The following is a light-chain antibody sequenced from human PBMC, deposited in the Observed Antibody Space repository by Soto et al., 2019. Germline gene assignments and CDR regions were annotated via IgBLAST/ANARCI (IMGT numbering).Light chain of an antibody. V-gene: IGKV1-8*01. J-gene: IGKJ3*01. Sequence: AIRMTQSPSSFSASTGDRVTITCRASQGISSYLAWYQQKPGKAPKLLISAASTLQSGVPSRFSGSGYGTDFTLTISCLQSVDFATYSSKQSYSXHGTCGPGTKVXI. CDR3: KQSYSXHGT. CDR2: AAS. CDR1: QGISSY.